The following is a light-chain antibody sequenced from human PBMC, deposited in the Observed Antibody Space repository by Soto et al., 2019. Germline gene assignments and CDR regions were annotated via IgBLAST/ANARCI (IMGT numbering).Light chain of an antibody. CDR2: DVS. J-gene: IGLJ2*01. CDR1: SSDVGGYNY. CDR3: SSYTSSGYVV. V-gene: IGLV2-14*01. Sequence: QSVLTQPASVSGSPGQSITISCTGTSSDVGGYNYVSWYQQHPGKAPKLMIYDVSNRPSGVSNRFSGSKSGNTASPTISGLQAEDEADYYCSSYTSSGYVVFGGGTKLTVL.